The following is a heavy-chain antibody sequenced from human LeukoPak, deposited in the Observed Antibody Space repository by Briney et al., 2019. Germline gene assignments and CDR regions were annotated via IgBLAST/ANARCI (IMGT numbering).Heavy chain of an antibody. Sequence: SETLSLTCTVSGGSIGSSCWSWIRQPPGKGLGWIAYICYSATTNYNPSLQGRVTISGDTSKNQFSLKLNSVTAADTAVYYCASPRGGAFDIWGQGTMVTVSS. D-gene: IGHD3-10*01. J-gene: IGHJ3*02. CDR2: ICYSATT. V-gene: IGHV4-59*01. CDR1: GGSIGSSC. CDR3: ASPRGGAFDI.